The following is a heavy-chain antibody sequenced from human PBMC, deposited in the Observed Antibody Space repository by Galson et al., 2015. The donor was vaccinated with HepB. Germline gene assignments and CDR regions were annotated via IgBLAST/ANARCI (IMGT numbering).Heavy chain of an antibody. CDR1: GGSISSGGYY. CDR3: ARSTPETFLKWLSHYWYFDL. Sequence: LSLTCTVSGGSISSGGYYWSWIRQHPGKGLEWIGYIYYSGSTYYNPSLKSRVTISVDTSKNQFSLKLSSVTAADTAVYYCARSTPETFLKWLSHYWYFDLWGRGTLVTVSS. D-gene: IGHD3-3*02. J-gene: IGHJ2*01. CDR2: IYYSGST. V-gene: IGHV4-31*03.